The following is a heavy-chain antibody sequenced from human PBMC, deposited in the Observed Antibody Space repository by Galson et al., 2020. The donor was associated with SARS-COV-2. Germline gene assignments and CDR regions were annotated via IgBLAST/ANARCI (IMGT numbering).Heavy chain of an antibody. CDR2: IYPGDSDT. V-gene: IGHV5-51*01. J-gene: IGHJ3*02. Sequence: KIGESLKISCKGSGYSFTSYWIGWVRQMPGKGLEWMGIIYPGDSDTRYSPSFQGQVTISADKSISTAYLQWSSLKASDTAMYYCARVVGITKIVAGDAFDIWGPGTRVTVSS. D-gene: IGHD3-22*01. CDR3: ARVVGITKIVAGDAFDI. CDR1: GYSFTSYW.